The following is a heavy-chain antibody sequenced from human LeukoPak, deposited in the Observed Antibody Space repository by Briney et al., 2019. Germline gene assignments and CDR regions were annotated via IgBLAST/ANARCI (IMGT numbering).Heavy chain of an antibody. V-gene: IGHV4-59*08. J-gene: IGHJ3*02. D-gene: IGHD1/OR15-1a*01. CDR2: IYYSGRT. CDR1: SGSIISYY. CDR3: ARHGGTVAINDAFDI. Sequence: SETLSLTCTVSSGSIISYYWRWIRQTPGKPLEWIGYIYYSGRTSYNPSLKSRVTISVDTSNNQFSLRLDSVTAADTAVYFCARHGGTVAINDAFDIWGQGTMVTVSS.